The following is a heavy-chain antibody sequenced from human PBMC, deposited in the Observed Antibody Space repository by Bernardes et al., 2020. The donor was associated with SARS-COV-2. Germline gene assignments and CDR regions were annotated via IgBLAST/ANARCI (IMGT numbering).Heavy chain of an antibody. V-gene: IGHV1-18*01. D-gene: IGHD5-12*01. J-gene: IGHJ5*02. CDR1: GYDFTPNG. CDR3: ARERFALAGLGYFDP. CDR2: ISPFNGYA. Sequence: ASVKVSCQASGYDFTPNGIVWVRQAPGHGLEWMGWISPFNGYAKYAQKMQGRLTLTTDTSSSTAYMELGSLRPDDTAVYYCARERFALAGLGYFDPWGQGTLVTVSS.